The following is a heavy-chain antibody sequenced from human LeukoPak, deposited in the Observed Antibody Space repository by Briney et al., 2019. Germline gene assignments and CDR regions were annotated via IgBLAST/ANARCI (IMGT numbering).Heavy chain of an antibody. CDR1: GYTFTSYD. CDR2: MNPNRGNT. V-gene: IGHV1-8*01. CDR3: ARSLTYYYDSSGYKGHDAFDI. Sequence: PGASVKVSCKASGYTFTSYDINWVRQATGQGLEWMGWMNPNRGNTGYAQKFQGRVTMTRNTSISTAYMELSSLRSEDTAVYYCARSLTYYYDSSGYKGHDAFDIWGQGTMVTVSS. D-gene: IGHD3-22*01. J-gene: IGHJ3*02.